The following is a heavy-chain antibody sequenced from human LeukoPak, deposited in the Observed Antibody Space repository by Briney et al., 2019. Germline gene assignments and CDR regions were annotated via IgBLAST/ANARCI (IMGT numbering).Heavy chain of an antibody. Sequence: GGSLRLSCAASGFTFGSYAMSWVRQPPGKGLNWVSSISGSGGNTFYADSVKGRFTISRDNSKHTLYLQMNSLRAEDTAVYYCARDWPSEWQHLPDYDAVDIWGQGTMVTVSS. CDR1: GFTFGSYA. V-gene: IGHV3-23*01. D-gene: IGHD6-13*01. J-gene: IGHJ3*02. CDR3: ARDWPSEWQHLPDYDAVDI. CDR2: ISGSGGNT.